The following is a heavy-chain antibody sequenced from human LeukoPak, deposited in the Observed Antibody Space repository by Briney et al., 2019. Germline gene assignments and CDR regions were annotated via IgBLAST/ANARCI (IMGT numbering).Heavy chain of an antibody. CDR2: INPNGGGT. Sequence: ASVKVSCKACGYTFTGYYMHWVRQAPGQGLEWMGWINPNGGGTNYAQKFQGRVTMTRDTSISTAYMELSRLRSDDTAVYYCAIKRITIFGVVRGDFDYWGQGTLVTVSS. D-gene: IGHD3-3*01. V-gene: IGHV1-2*02. CDR1: GYTFTGYY. CDR3: AIKRITIFGVVRGDFDY. J-gene: IGHJ4*02.